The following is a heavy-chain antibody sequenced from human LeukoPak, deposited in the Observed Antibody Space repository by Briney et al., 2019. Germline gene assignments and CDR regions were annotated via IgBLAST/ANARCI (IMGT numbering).Heavy chain of an antibody. CDR1: GYTFTSYG. CDR2: ISAYNGNT. V-gene: IGHV1-18*04. D-gene: IGHD3-16*01. J-gene: IGHJ6*04. CDR3: ARGGKDYGMDV. Sequence: ASVKVSCKASGYTFTSYGITWVRQAPGQGLEWMGWISAYNGNTNYAQRLQGRVTVTTDTSTSTAYMELRSLRPDDTAVYYCARGGKDYGMDVWGNGTTVTVSS.